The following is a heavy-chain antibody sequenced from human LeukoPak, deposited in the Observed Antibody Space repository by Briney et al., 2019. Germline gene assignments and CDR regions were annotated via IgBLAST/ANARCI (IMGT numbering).Heavy chain of an antibody. CDR1: GYTFTSYS. CDR2: ISVFNGNT. J-gene: IGHJ5*02. CDR3: ARPRVNDYDSSGYYSWFDP. D-gene: IGHD3-22*01. V-gene: IGHV1-18*01. Sequence: ASVKVSCKASGYTFTSYSISWVRQAPGQGLEWMGWISVFNGNTNYAQKFQGRVTMTTDTSTSTAYMELRSLTSDDTAVYYCARPRVNDYDSSGYYSWFDPWGQGTLVTVSS.